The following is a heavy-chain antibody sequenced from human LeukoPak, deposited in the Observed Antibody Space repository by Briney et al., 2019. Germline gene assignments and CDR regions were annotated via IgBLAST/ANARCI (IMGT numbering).Heavy chain of an antibody. CDR1: GFTFSSYA. D-gene: IGHD3-9*01. J-gene: IGHJ4*02. V-gene: IGHV3-23*01. CDR2: ISGSGGST. CDR3: AKGVLRYFDY. Sequence: GGSLRLSCAASGFTFSSYAMSWVRQAPEKGLEWVSSISGSGGSTYYADSVKGRFTISRDNSKNTLSLQMNTLRAEDTAVYYCAKGVLRYFDYWGQGTLVTVSS.